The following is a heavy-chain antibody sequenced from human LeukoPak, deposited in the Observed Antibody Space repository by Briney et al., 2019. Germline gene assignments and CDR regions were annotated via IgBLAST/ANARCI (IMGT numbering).Heavy chain of an antibody. D-gene: IGHD5-18*01. Sequence: GGSLRLSCAASGFTFISYSMNWVRQAPGKGLEWVSSISSSSSYIYYADSVKGRFTISRDNAKNSLYLQMNSLRAEDTAVYYCARDLGYAPYFDYWGQGTLVTVSS. J-gene: IGHJ4*02. CDR2: ISSSSSYI. V-gene: IGHV3-21*01. CDR3: ARDLGYAPYFDY. CDR1: GFTFISYS.